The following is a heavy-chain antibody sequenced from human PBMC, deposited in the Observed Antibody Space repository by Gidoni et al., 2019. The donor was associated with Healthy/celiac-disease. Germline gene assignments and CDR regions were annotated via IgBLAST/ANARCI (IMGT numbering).Heavy chain of an antibody. CDR1: GFTFISYW. CDR2: IKQDGSEK. Sequence: EVQLVASGGGLVQPGGSLRLSCAASGFTFISYWMSWVRQAPGKGLEWVANIKQDGSEKYYVDSVKGRFTISRDNAKNSLYLQMNSLRAEDTAVYYCAREKDIVVVVAATLGGWFDPWGQGTLVTVSS. V-gene: IGHV3-7*01. J-gene: IGHJ5*02. D-gene: IGHD2-15*01. CDR3: AREKDIVVVVAATLGGWFDP.